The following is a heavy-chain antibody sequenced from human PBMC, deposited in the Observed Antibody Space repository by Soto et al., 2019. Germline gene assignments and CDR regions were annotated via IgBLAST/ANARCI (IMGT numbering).Heavy chain of an antibody. J-gene: IGHJ4*02. CDR1: GGSFSGYY. Sequence: SETLSLTCAVYGGSFSGYYWTWFRQPPGTGLEWIGEINHSGSTNYNPSLKSRVTISVDTSKNQFSLKLTSVTAADTAVYYCARDKITGLFDYWGQGTLVTVS. V-gene: IGHV4-34*01. CDR2: INHSGST. CDR3: ARDKITGLFDY. D-gene: IGHD2-8*02.